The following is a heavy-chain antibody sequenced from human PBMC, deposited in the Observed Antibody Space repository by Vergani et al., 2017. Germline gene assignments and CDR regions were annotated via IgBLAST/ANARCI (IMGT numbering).Heavy chain of an antibody. J-gene: IGHJ3*02. CDR1: GYTFTGYY. CDR2: INPNSGGT. D-gene: IGHD1-7*01. CDR3: ARAEITGTTFAAFDI. Sequence: QVQLVQSGAEVKKPGASVKVSCKASGYTFTGYYMHWVRQAPGQGLEWMGWINPNSGGTNYAQKFQGRVTMTRDTSISTAYMELSRLRSEDTAVYYCARAEITGTTFAAFDIWGQGTMVTVSS. V-gene: IGHV1-2*02.